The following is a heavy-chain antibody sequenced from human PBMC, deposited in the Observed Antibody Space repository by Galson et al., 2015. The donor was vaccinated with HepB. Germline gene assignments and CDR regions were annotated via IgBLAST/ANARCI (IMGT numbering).Heavy chain of an antibody. CDR1: GGSFSGYY. Sequence: ETLSLTCAVYGGSFSGYYWSWVRPAPGKGLKVIGEINHRGSTNYNPSLKSRVTISVDTSKNQFPLKLSSVTAADTAVYYWARGATVTTRNWFDPWGQGTLVTVSS. CDR3: ARGATVTTRNWFDP. V-gene: IGHV4-34*01. J-gene: IGHJ5*02. CDR2: INHRGST. D-gene: IGHD4-17*01.